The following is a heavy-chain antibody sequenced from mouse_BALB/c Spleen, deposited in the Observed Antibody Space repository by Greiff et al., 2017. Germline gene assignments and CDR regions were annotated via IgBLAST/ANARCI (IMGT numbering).Heavy chain of an antibody. J-gene: IGHJ4*01. Sequence: QVQLQQSGAELVRPGTSVKVSCKASGYAFTNYLIEWVKQRPGQGLEWIGVINPGSGGTNYNEKFKGKATLTADKSSSTAYMQLSSLTSDDSAVYFCARRGLRNAMDYWGQGTSVTVSS. CDR3: ARRGLRNAMDY. CDR1: GYAFTNYL. CDR2: INPGSGGT. D-gene: IGHD1-1*01. V-gene: IGHV1-54*01.